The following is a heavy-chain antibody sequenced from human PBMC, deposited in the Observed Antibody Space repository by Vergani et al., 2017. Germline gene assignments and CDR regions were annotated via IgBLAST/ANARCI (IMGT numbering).Heavy chain of an antibody. J-gene: IGHJ3*01. D-gene: IGHD6-6*01. V-gene: IGHV4-61*02. CDR3: ARDNKHLRPRDFDL. CDR1: GTSINNDFYH. Sequence: QVQLQESGPGRVKPSQTLSLTCTVSGTSINNDFYHWHWIRQPAGKGLEWIGRIYVSGITDYNSSLQSRVSMSVDTSKKQFSLTLTSVTAADTAVYYCARDNKHLRPRDFDLWGQGTMVTVSS. CDR2: IYVSGIT.